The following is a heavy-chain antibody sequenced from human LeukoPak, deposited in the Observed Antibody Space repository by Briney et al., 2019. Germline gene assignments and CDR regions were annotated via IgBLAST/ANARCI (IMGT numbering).Heavy chain of an antibody. CDR1: GYTFTGYY. V-gene: IGHV1-2*04. CDR3: AREDRYCSGGSCYGY. Sequence: ASVKVSCKASGYTFTGYYMHWVRQAPGQGLEWMGWINPNSGGTNYAQKFQGWVTMTRDTSISTAYMELSRLRSDDTAVYYCAREDRYCSGGSCYGYWGQGTLVTVSS. D-gene: IGHD2-15*01. J-gene: IGHJ4*02. CDR2: INPNSGGT.